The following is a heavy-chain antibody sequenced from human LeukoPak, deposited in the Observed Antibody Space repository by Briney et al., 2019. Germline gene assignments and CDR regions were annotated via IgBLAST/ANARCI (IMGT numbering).Heavy chain of an antibody. CDR2: INPNSGGS. CDR3: ARAFYCGGDCYSPFDY. J-gene: IGHJ4*02. CDR1: GYTFTGYY. D-gene: IGHD2-21*01. V-gene: IGHV1-2*02. Sequence: ASVKVSCKASGYTFTGYYFHWVRQAPGQGLEWMGWINPNSGGSNYAQKFRGRVTMTRDTSISTAYMELSRLRSEDTAVYYCARAFYCGGDCYSPFDYWGQGTLVTVSS.